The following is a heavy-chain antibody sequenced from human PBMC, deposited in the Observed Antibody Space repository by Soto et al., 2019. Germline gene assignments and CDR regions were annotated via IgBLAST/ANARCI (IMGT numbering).Heavy chain of an antibody. CDR1: GFTFSSYA. J-gene: IGHJ3*02. CDR3: AKHRTPNIVVVVAAPDAFDI. Sequence: GGSLRLSCAASGFTFSSYAMSWVRQAPGKGLEWVSAISGSGGSTYYADSVKGRFTISRDNSKNTLYLQMNSLRAEDTAVYYCAKHRTPNIVVVVAAPDAFDIWGQGTMVTVSS. V-gene: IGHV3-23*01. CDR2: ISGSGGST. D-gene: IGHD2-15*01.